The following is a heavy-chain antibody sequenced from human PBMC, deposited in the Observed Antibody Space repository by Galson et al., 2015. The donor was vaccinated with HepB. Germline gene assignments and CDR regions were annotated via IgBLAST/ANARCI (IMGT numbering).Heavy chain of an antibody. CDR3: AREEGGTDYLDSGHYYFEY. CDR2: INAANGNT. V-gene: IGHV1-3*01. CDR1: GYTFSTST. Sequence: SVKVSCKASGYTFSTSTIHWVRQAPGQRLEWMGWINAANGNTEYSQNLQGRVTITSDTSTSIAYVELSSLRYEDTAVYYCAREEGGTDYLDSGHYYFEYWGHGTLVTVSS. D-gene: IGHD4-17*01. J-gene: IGHJ4*01.